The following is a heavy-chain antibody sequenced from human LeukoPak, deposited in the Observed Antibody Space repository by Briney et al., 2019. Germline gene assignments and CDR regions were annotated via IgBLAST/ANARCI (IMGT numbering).Heavy chain of an antibody. CDR3: ARGAKGNYGSGSYYIDNWFDP. CDR1: GGSFSGYY. Sequence: PSETLSLTCAVYGGSFSGYYWSWIRQPPGKGLEWIGEINDSGSTNYNPSLKSRVTISVDTSKNQFSLKLSSVTAADTAVYYCARGAKGNYGSGSYYIDNWFDPWGQGTLVTVSS. V-gene: IGHV4-34*01. D-gene: IGHD3-10*01. J-gene: IGHJ5*02. CDR2: INDSGST.